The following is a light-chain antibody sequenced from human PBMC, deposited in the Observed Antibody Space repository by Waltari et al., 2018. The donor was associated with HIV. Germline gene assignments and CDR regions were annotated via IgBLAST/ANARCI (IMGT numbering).Light chain of an antibody. Sequence: SYVLTKPPSVSVAPGQTARITCGGNKIGSKSVHWYQQKPGQAPVFVVYDDSDRPSGIPERFSGSNSGNTATLTISRVEAGDEADYFCLVWDTSSDLVVFGGGTKLTVL. CDR2: DDS. J-gene: IGLJ2*01. CDR1: KIGSKS. V-gene: IGLV3-21*02. CDR3: LVWDTSSDLVV.